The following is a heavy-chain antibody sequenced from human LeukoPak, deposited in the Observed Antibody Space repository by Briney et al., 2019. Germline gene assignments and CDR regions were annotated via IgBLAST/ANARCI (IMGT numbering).Heavy chain of an antibody. D-gene: IGHD6-19*01. V-gene: IGHV3-23*01. Sequence: PGGSLRLSCVASGFTVGRVAMSWVRQVPGKGLEWVASITNNNGKTYSAYSVKGRFTISRDESENTVFLQMNSLRAEDSAVYYCAKDHPSSGWPTFEYWGQGTLVTVSP. CDR2: ITNNNGKT. CDR3: AKDHPSSGWPTFEY. CDR1: GFTVGRVA. J-gene: IGHJ4*02.